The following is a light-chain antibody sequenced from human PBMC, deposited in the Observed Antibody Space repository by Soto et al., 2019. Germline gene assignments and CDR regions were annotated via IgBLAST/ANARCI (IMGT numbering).Light chain of an antibody. V-gene: IGKV3-15*01. CDR2: GAS. CDR3: QQYKNWPLT. CDR1: QSVSSN. J-gene: IGKJ4*01. Sequence: EIVMTQSPATLSVSPGGRATLSCRASQSVSSNLAWYQQKPGQAPRLLIYGASTWATGFPARFSGSGSGTEFTLTISSLQSGDFAVYYCQQYKNWPLTFGGGTRVEIK.